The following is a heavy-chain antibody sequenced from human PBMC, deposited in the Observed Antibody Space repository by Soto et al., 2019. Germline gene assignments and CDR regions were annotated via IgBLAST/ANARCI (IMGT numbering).Heavy chain of an antibody. Sequence: PSETLSLTCTVSGGSISSYYWSWIRQPPGKGLEWIGYIYYSGSTNYNPSLKSRVTISVDTSKNQFSLKLSSVTAADTAVYYCARGKSSGWYVVDYWGQGTLVTVSS. V-gene: IGHV4-59*01. CDR2: IYYSGST. CDR1: GGSISSYY. CDR3: ARGKSSGWYVVDY. J-gene: IGHJ4*02. D-gene: IGHD6-19*01.